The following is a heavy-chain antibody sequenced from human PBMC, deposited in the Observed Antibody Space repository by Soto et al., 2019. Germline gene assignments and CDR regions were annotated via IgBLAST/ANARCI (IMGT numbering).Heavy chain of an antibody. CDR2: ISGSGGTT. D-gene: IGHD3-10*01. V-gene: IGHV3-23*01. Sequence: EVQLLESGGGLVQPGGSLRLSCAASGFTFSSYAMSWVRQAPGKGLEWVSAISGSGGTTYYADSVKGRFTFSRDSSKNMRYLQMNSLRAEDTAVYYWAKTANRWFSAFDIWGHGTMVTVSS. CDR3: AKTANRWFSAFDI. CDR1: GFTFSSYA. J-gene: IGHJ3*02.